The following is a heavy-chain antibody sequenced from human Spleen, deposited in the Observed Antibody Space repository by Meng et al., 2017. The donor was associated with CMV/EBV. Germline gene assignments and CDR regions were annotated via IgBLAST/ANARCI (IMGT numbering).Heavy chain of an antibody. CDR3: TRKRRQGYWYFDL. J-gene: IGHJ2*01. CDR2: IYYSGTT. D-gene: IGHD6-25*01. Sequence: VSGGSISSSSYFWGWIRQPPGKGLEWIGGIYYSGTTYYSPSLKSRVTISVDTSKNQFSLQLSSVTAADTAVYYCTRKRRQGYWYFDLWGRGTLVTVSS. CDR1: GGSISSSSYF. V-gene: IGHV4-39*07.